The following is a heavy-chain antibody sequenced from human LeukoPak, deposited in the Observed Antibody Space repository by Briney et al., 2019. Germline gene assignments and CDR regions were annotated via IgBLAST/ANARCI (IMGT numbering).Heavy chain of an antibody. V-gene: IGHV4-59*01. CDR2: IYYSGST. D-gene: IGHD3-3*01. CDR1: GFTFSSYA. J-gene: IGHJ5*02. Sequence: GSLRLSCAASGFTFSSYAMSWIRQPPGRGLEWIGSIYYSGSTNYNPSLKSRVTISLDTSKNHFSLNLSSVTAADTAVYYCARYASSTIFGVVVGGWFDPWGQGTLVTVSS. CDR3: ARYASSTIFGVVVGGWFDP.